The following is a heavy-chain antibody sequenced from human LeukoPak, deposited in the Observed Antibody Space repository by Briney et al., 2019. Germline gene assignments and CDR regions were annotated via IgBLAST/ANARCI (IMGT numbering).Heavy chain of an antibody. Sequence: GASVKVSCKASGGTFSSYAISWVRQAPGQGLEWMGRIIPILGIANYPQKFQGRVTITADKSTSTAYMELSSLRSEDTAVYYCARESVAGQNLDYWGQGNLVTVSS. CDR1: GGTFSSYA. J-gene: IGHJ4*02. CDR3: ARESVAGQNLDY. CDR2: IIPILGIA. V-gene: IGHV1-69*04. D-gene: IGHD6-19*01.